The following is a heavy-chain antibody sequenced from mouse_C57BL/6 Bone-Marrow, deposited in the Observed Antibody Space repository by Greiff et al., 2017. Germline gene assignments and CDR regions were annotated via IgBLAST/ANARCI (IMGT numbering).Heavy chain of an antibody. D-gene: IGHD1-1*01. CDR1: GYSITSDY. J-gene: IGHJ1*03. Sequence: EVKLQQSGPGLAKPSQPLSLTCSVTGYSITSDYWNWIRKFPGNKLEYMGYISYSGSTYYNPSLKSRISITRDTSKNQYYLQLNSVTTEDTATYYCARYPFTTVVATRYFDVWGTGTTVTVSS. CDR3: ARYPFTTVVATRYFDV. CDR2: ISYSGST. V-gene: IGHV3-8*01.